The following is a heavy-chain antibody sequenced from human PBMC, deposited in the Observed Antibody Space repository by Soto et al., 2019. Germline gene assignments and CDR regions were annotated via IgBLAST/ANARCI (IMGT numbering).Heavy chain of an antibody. D-gene: IGHD2-21*01. J-gene: IGHJ6*02. V-gene: IGHV1-18*01. CDR2: INGYNGNT. CDR1: GYTFTNYG. CDR3: ASACQAPYFCYGMDV. Sequence: QVQVVQSGDEVKKPGASVKVSCKASGYTFTNYGFSWVRQAPGQGLEWMGWINGYNGNTEYAEKFQGRVTMNTDITTSTAHMGLRGLRYDDTAVYYCASACQAPYFCYGMDVWGQGTAVAVAS.